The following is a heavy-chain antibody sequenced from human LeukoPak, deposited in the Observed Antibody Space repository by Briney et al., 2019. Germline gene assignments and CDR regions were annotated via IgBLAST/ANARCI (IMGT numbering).Heavy chain of an antibody. J-gene: IGHJ4*02. CDR2: IYYSGST. CDR3: ARGPGLRLGELSYRSYLDKAGGELIFDY. V-gene: IGHV4-59*08. Sequence: SETLSLTCTVSGGSISSYYWSWIRQPPGKGLEWIGYIYYSGSTNYNPSLKSRVTISVDTSKNQFSLKLSSVTAADTAVYYCARGPGLRLGELSYRSYLDKAGGELIFDYWGQGTLVTVSS. CDR1: GGSISSYY. D-gene: IGHD3-16*02.